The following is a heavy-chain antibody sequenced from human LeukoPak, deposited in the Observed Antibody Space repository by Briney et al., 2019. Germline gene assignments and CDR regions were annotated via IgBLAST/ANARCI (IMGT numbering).Heavy chain of an antibody. CDR1: GYTFTSYG. J-gene: IGHJ4*02. CDR3: ARAFPVAVAGTGADY. CDR2: ISAYNGNT. Sequence: ASVKVSCKASGYTFTSYGISWVRQAPGQGLEWMGWISAYNGNTNYAQKLQGRVTMTTDTSTSTAYMELRSLRSDDTAVYYCARAFPVAVAGTGADYWGQGTLVTVSS. D-gene: IGHD6-19*01. V-gene: IGHV1-18*01.